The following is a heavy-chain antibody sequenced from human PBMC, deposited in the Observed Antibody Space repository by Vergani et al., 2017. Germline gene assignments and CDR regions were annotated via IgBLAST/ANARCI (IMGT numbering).Heavy chain of an antibody. V-gene: IGHV3-23*01. CDR3: AKDFGFGDLPSGAFDI. Sequence: EVQLLESGGGLVQPGGSLRLSCAASGFTFSSYAMSWVRQAPGKGLEWVSAISGSGGSTYYADSVKGRFTLSRDNSKNTLYLQMNSLRAEDTAVYYCAKDFGFGDLPSGAFDIWSQGTMVTVSS. CDR2: ISGSGGST. D-gene: IGHD2-21*01. J-gene: IGHJ3*02. CDR1: GFTFSSYA.